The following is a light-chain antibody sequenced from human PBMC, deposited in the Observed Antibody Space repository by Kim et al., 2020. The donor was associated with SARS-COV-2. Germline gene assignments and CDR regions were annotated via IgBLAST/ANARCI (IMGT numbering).Light chain of an antibody. CDR1: QSISNW. V-gene: IGKV1-5*03. J-gene: IGKJ2*01. CDR3: QQYNVYPYT. CDR2: KAS. Sequence: SASVGDRVTITCRASQSISNWLAWYQQKPGKAPDLLIYKASSLQTGVPSRFSGSGSGTEFTLTISSLQPDDFATYYCQQYNVYPYTFGQGTKLEI.